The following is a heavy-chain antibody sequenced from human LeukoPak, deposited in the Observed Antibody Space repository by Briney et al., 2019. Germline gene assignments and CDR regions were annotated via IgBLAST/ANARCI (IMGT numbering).Heavy chain of an antibody. J-gene: IGHJ4*02. CDR2: VYSSGST. D-gene: IGHD4-11*01. CDR1: GGSISGYY. CDR3: ARYLSNYRVFDF. V-gene: IGHV4-59*01. Sequence: SETLSLTCTVSGGSISGYYWSWIRQPPGKGLEWIGYVYSSGSTNYNPSLKSRVTISVDTSKSQQFSLKLSSVTAADTAVYYCARYLSNYRVFDFWGQGTLVTVSS.